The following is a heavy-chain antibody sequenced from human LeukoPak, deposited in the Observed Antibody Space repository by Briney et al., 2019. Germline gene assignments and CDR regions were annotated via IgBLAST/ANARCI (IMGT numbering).Heavy chain of an antibody. CDR2: IYPGDSDT. CDR1: GYNFATYG. D-gene: IGHD6-13*01. V-gene: IGHV5-51*01. J-gene: IGHJ4*02. Sequence: GESLKISCKGSGYNFATYGIGWVRQLPRRGQELMGIIYPGDSDTRYSPSFQGQVTISADRSINTAYLQWSSLKASDPGMYYCARRDYSSRNSDYWGQGTLVTVSS. CDR3: ARRDYSSRNSDY.